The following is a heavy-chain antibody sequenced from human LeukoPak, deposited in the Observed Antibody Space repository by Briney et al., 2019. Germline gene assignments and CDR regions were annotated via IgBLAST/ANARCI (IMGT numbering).Heavy chain of an antibody. V-gene: IGHV4-39*07. CDR3: AREYCSSTSCYILGWFDP. CDR2: IYYSGST. Sequence: SETLSLTCTVSGGSISSSSYYWGWIRQPPGKGLEWIGSIYYSGSTYYNPSLKSRATISVDTPKNQFSLKLSSVTAADTAVYYCAREYCSSTSCYILGWFDPWGQGTLVTVSS. CDR1: GGSISSSSYY. D-gene: IGHD2-2*02. J-gene: IGHJ5*02.